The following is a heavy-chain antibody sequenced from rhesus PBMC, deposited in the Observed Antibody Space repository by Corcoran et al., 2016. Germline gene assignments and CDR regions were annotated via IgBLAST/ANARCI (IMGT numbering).Heavy chain of an antibody. CDR2: IIPLVGIT. J-gene: IGHJ4*01. CDR3: ARGGIAVAGSLFDY. CDR1: GFTFGSYA. Sequence: QVQLVQSGAEVKKPGASVKVSCKASGFTFGSYAISWVRQAPGQGLEWMGVIIPLVGITNYARKFQGRVTITADTSTSTAYMELSCLRSEDTAVYYCARGGIAVAGSLFDYWGQGVLVTVSS. D-gene: IGHD6-37*01. V-gene: IGHV1-198*02.